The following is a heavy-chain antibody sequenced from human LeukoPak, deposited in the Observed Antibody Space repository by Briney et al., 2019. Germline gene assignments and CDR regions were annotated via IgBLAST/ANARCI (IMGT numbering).Heavy chain of an antibody. CDR2: LWNDGSNK. D-gene: IGHD5-18*01. J-gene: IGHJ4*02. CDR1: GFTFSDYR. CDR3: ARDRGYSYGHPLDY. Sequence: PGGSLRLPCAASGFTFSDYRMHWVRQTPGKGLEWVALLWNDGSNKYYADSVKGRFTISRDNSKNMLFLQMNSLKDEDTAVYYCARDRGYSYGHPLDYWGQGTLVTVSS. V-gene: IGHV3-33*01.